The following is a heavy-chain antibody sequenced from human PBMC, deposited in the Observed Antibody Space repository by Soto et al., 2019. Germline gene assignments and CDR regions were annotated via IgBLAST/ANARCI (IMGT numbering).Heavy chain of an antibody. CDR1: GGSISSGDYY. CDR2: IYYSGST. CDR3: ARSGVVIVGNWFDP. D-gene: IGHD3-3*01. J-gene: IGHJ5*02. Sequence: LSLTCTVSGGSISSGDYYWSWIRQPPGKGLEWIGYIYYSGSTYYNPSLKSRVTISVDTSKNQFSLKLSSVTAADTAVYYCARSGVVIVGNWFDPWGQGTLVTVSS. V-gene: IGHV4-30-4*01.